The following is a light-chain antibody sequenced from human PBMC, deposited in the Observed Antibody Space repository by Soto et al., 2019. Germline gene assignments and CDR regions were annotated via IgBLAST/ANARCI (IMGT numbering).Light chain of an antibody. J-gene: IGKJ1*01. Sequence: EIVLTQSPGTLSLSPGERATLSCRASQSVGSSHLAWYQQKPGQAPRLLIYGASSRATGIPDRFSGSGSGTDFTLTISRLEPEDFAVYYCQQYGSPPWTFGQRTKVDIK. CDR2: GAS. CDR1: QSVGSSH. V-gene: IGKV3-20*01. CDR3: QQYGSPPWT.